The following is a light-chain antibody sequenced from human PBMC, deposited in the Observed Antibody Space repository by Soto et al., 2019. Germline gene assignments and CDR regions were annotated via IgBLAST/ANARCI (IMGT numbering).Light chain of an antibody. CDR1: QTISTY. CDR3: RQRHVIPYT. CDR2: AAS. V-gene: IGKV1-39*01. J-gene: IGKJ2*01. Sequence: DIQMTQSPSSLSASVGDRVAITCRADQTISTYLNWYQQQSGKAPKLLIYAASSLQIGVPSRFSGSGSMTDFTLTISSLHPEDFATYYCRQRHVIPYTFGQGTILQMK.